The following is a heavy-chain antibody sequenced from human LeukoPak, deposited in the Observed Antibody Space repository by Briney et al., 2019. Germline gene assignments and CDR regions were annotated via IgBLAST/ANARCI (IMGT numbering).Heavy chain of an antibody. Sequence: ASVKVSCKASGYTFTGYNMHWVRQAPGQGLGWMGWINPNSGGTNYAQKFQGRVTMTRDTSISTAYMELSRLRSDDTAVYYCARAGSSWYEDWFDPWGQGTLVTVSS. D-gene: IGHD6-13*01. J-gene: IGHJ5*02. CDR3: ARAGSSWYEDWFDP. V-gene: IGHV1-2*02. CDR2: INPNSGGT. CDR1: GYTFTGYN.